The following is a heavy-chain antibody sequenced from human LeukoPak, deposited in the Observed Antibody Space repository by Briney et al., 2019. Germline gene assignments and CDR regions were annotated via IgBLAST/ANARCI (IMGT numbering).Heavy chain of an antibody. J-gene: IGHJ6*04. V-gene: IGHV3-9*01. CDR3: AELGITMIGGV. D-gene: IGHD3-10*02. CDR1: RFTFDDYA. CDR2: ISWNSGSI. Sequence: GGSLRVSCAASRFTFDDYAMHWVRQAPGKGLEWVSGISWNSGSIGYADSVKGRFTISRDNAKNSLYLQMNSLRAEDTAVYYCAELGITMIGGVWGKGTTVTISS.